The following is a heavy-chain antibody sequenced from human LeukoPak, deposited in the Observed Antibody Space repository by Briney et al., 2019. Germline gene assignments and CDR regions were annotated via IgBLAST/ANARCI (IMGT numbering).Heavy chain of an antibody. Sequence: GGSLRLSCAASGFTFNTFEMNWVRQAPGKGLEWVSYISSSGSTIYYADSVKGRFTISRDNAKNSLYLQMNSLRAEDTAVYYCAELGITMIGGVWGKGTTVTISS. CDR2: ISSSGSTI. CDR3: AELGITMIGGV. V-gene: IGHV3-48*03. CDR1: GFTFNTFE. D-gene: IGHD3-10*02. J-gene: IGHJ6*04.